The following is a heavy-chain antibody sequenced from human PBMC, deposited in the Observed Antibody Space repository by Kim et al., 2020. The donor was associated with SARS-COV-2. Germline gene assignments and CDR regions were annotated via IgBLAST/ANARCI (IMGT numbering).Heavy chain of an antibody. Sequence: SETLSLTCTVSGGSISSYYWSWMRQPPGKGLEWIGYIYYSGSTNYNPSLKSRVTISVDTSKNQFSLKLSSVTAADTAIYYCARGLDDPYFDYWGQGTLVTVSS. CDR1: GGSISSYY. D-gene: IGHD3-16*01. CDR3: ARGLDDPYFDY. V-gene: IGHV4-59*01. CDR2: IYYSGST. J-gene: IGHJ4*02.